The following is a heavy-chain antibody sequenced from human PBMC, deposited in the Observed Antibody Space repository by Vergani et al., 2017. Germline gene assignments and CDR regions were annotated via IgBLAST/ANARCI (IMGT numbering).Heavy chain of an antibody. CDR1: GGTFSSYA. V-gene: IGHV1-69*12. Sequence: QGQLAQSGAEVKKPGSSVKVSCKASGGTFSSYAISWVRQAPGQGLEWMGGIITIFGTANYAQKFQGRVTITADESTSTAYMELCSLRSEEPAVYYCAGMSWEPLSGYYYYYGMDVWGQGTTVTVSS. CDR3: AGMSWEPLSGYYYYYGMDV. D-gene: IGHD1-26*01. CDR2: IITIFGTA. J-gene: IGHJ6*02.